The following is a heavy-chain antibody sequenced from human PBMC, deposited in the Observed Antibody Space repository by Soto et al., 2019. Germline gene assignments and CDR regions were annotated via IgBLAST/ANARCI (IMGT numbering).Heavy chain of an antibody. CDR2: ISDSGDNS. Sequence: EVHLLESGGGLLQPGGSLRLSCSASGFDFSTHAMNWVRQAPGKGLEWVAAISDSGDNSNYAASVKGRFTISRDNSKHSLYLQRNGLRGEDTAVYFWARRQVGGSKGKSGFDSGGQGTLVSVSS. CDR3: ARRQVGGSKGKSGFDS. D-gene: IGHD1-26*01. V-gene: IGHV3-23*01. CDR1: GFDFSTHA. J-gene: IGHJ5*01.